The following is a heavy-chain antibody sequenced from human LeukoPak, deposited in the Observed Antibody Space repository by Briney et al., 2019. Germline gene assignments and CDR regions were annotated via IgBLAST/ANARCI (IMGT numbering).Heavy chain of an antibody. CDR1: GDSISNSNYY. D-gene: IGHD3-3*01. J-gene: IGHJ6*03. CDR2: IYHSGST. V-gene: IGHV4-39*07. CDR3: ARAYGITIFGVVIDGGYYMDV. Sequence: SETLSLTCTASGDSISNSNYYWGWIRQPPGKGLEWIGSIYHSGSTYYNPSLKSRVTISVDTSKNQFSLKLSSVTAADTAVYYCARAYGITIFGVVIDGGYYMDVWGKGTTVTISS.